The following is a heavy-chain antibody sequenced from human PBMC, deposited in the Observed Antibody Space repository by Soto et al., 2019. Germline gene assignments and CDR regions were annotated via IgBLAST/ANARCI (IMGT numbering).Heavy chain of an antibody. CDR1: GFTFSSYA. CDR3: ARWGAVAGGYYYGMDV. J-gene: IGHJ6*02. Sequence: GGSLRLSCAASGFTFSSYAMDWVRQAQGKGLEYVSAISSNGGSTYYANSVKGRFTISRDNSKNTLYLQMGSLRAEDMAVYYCARWGAVAGGYYYGMDVWGQGTTVTVSS. CDR2: ISSNGGST. D-gene: IGHD6-19*01. V-gene: IGHV3-64*01.